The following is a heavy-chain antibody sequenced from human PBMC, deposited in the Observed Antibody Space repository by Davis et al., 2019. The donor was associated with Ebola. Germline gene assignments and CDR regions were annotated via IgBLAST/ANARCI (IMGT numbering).Heavy chain of an antibody. V-gene: IGHV4-59*01. CDR3: ARGLGSRVDY. J-gene: IGHJ4*02. Sequence: MLSETLSLTCTVSGGSIGTYYWSWIRQPPGRGLEWIGYIYYFGNTNYNPSLKSRVTISVDTSKNQFSLKLSSVTAADTAVYYCARGLGSRVDYWGQGTLVTVSS. D-gene: IGHD2-15*01. CDR1: GGSIGTYY. CDR2: IYYFGNT.